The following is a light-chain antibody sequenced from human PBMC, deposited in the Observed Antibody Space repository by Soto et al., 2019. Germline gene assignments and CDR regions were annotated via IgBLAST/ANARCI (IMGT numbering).Light chain of an antibody. CDR3: QQYGSSPGT. V-gene: IGKV3-20*01. J-gene: IGKJ1*01. Sequence: EIVLTQSPGTLSLSPGERATLSCRASQSVSSNNLAWYQQKPGQAPRLLIYDAFRATGIPDMFTGSGSGTDFTLIISRLEPEDFVVYYCQQYGSSPGTFGQGTKVEIK. CDR1: QSVSSNN. CDR2: DA.